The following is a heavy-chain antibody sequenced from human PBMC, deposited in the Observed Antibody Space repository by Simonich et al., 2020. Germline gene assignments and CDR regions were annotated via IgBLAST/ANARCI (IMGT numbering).Heavy chain of an antibody. V-gene: IGHV1-2*06. J-gene: IGHJ6*02. CDR1: GYTFTGYY. Sequence: QVQLVQSGAGVKKPGASVKVSGKASGYTFTGYYLHWVRQAPGHGLEWMGRINPNSGGTNEAQKFQGRVTMTRDTSISTAYMELSRLRSDDTAVYYCARVPGIYYYYGMDVWGQGTTVTVSS. CDR2: INPNSGGT. D-gene: IGHD3-10*01. CDR3: ARVPGIYYYYGMDV.